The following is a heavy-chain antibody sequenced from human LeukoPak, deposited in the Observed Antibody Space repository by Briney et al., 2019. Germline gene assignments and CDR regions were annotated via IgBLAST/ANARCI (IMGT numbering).Heavy chain of an antibody. CDR1: GFTFSSYW. D-gene: IGHD3-3*01. V-gene: IGHV3-7*01. J-gene: IGHJ4*02. CDR2: IKQDGSEK. Sequence: GGSLRLSCAASGFTFSSYWMSWVRQAPGKGLEWVANIKQDGSEKYYVDSVKGRVTISRDNAKNSLYLQMNSLRAEDTAVYYCARDGNYDFWSGYYVYWGQGTLVTVSS. CDR3: ARDGNYDFWSGYYVY.